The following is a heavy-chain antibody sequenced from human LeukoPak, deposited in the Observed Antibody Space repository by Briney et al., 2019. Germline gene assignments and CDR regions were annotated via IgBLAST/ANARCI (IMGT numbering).Heavy chain of an antibody. V-gene: IGHV3-11*01. Sequence: PGGSLRLSCAASGFTFSDYYMSWIRQAPGKGLEWVSYISSSGSTIYYADSVKGRFTISRDNAKYSLYLQMNSLRAEDTAVYYCARDLSTGSYYYYGMDVWGQGTTVTVSS. CDR1: GFTFSDYY. D-gene: IGHD2/OR15-2a*01. J-gene: IGHJ6*02. CDR2: ISSSGSTI. CDR3: ARDLSTGSYYYYGMDV.